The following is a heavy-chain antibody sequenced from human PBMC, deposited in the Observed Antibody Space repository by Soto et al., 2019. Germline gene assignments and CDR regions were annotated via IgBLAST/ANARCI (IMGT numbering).Heavy chain of an antibody. V-gene: IGHV3-30-3*01. CDR3: ARDQTPTSPYCSSTSCPDYGMDV. CDR1: GFTFSSYA. Sequence: GGSLRLSCAASGFTFSSYAMHWVRQAPGKGLEWVAVISYDGSNKYYADSVKGRFTISRDNSKNTLYLQMNSLRAEDTAVYYCARDQTPTSPYCSSTSCPDYGMDVWGQGTTVTVSS. J-gene: IGHJ6*02. D-gene: IGHD2-2*01. CDR2: ISYDGSNK.